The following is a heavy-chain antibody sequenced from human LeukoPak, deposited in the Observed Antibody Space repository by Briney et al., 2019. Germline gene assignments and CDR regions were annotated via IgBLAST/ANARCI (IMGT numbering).Heavy chain of an antibody. CDR2: INTNTGNP. V-gene: IGHV7-4-1*02. CDR3: ARVDYYGSGAGRDY. D-gene: IGHD3-10*01. Sequence: ASVRVSCKASGYTFTSYDINWVRQAPGQGLEWMGWINTNTGNPTYAQGFTGRFVFSLDTSVSTAYLQISSLKAEDTAVYYCARVDYYGSGAGRDYWGQGTLVTVSS. CDR1: GYTFTSYD. J-gene: IGHJ4*02.